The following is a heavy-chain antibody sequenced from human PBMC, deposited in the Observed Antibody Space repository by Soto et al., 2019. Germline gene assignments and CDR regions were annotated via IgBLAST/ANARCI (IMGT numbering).Heavy chain of an antibody. CDR2: IVLLFDTT. CDR1: GGTFNSFL. D-gene: IGHD4-4*01. J-gene: IGHJ5*02. CDR3: ARETWSDYRVA. Sequence: QVQLVQSGAEVKKPGSSVKVSCKSSGGTFNSFLISWVRQAPGQGLEWMGGIVLLFDTTDYVQKLQGRVTLSAGESTSTVYMDLSRLTSEDTAVYCFARETWSDYRVAWGQGTQVTVSS. V-gene: IGHV1-69*12.